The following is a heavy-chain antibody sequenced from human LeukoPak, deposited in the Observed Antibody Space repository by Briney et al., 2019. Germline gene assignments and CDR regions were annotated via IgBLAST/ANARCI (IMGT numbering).Heavy chain of an antibody. J-gene: IGHJ4*02. CDR1: GFTFSSYW. V-gene: IGHV3-7*01. Sequence: PGGSLRLSCAASGFTFSSYWMSWVRQAPGKGLEWVANIKQDGSEKYYADSVKGRFTISRDNSKNTLYLQMNSLRAEDTAVYYCARDLVRGPPGYSSGWYYFDYWGQGTLVTVSS. D-gene: IGHD6-19*01. CDR3: ARDLVRGPPGYSSGWYYFDY. CDR2: IKQDGSEK.